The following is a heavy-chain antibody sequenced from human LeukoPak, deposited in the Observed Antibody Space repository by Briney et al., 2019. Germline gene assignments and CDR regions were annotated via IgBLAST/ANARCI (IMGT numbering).Heavy chain of an antibody. CDR1: GFTFSSYA. V-gene: IGHV3-23*01. CDR3: AIPPYPRPMIVVP. CDR2: ISGSGGST. D-gene: IGHD3-22*01. Sequence: RPGGSLRLSCAASGFTFSSYAMSWVRQAPGKGLEWVSAISGSGGSTCYADSVKGRFTISRDNSKNTLYLQMNSLRAEDTAVYYCAIPPYPRPMIVVPWGQGTLVTVSS. J-gene: IGHJ5*02.